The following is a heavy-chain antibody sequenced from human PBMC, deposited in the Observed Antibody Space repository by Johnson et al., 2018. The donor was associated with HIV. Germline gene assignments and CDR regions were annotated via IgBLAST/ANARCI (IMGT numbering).Heavy chain of an antibody. Sequence: QVQLVESGGGVVQPGGSLRLSCAASGFTFSSYGMHWVRQAPGKGLEWVAIIRYEGSIKYYAASVQGRFTISRDNSKTTLYLQIKSLRAEDTAVYYCARGEYQLLSGGFAFDIWGQGTMVTVSS. D-gene: IGHD2-2*01. CDR3: ARGEYQLLSGGFAFDI. V-gene: IGHV3-30*02. J-gene: IGHJ3*02. CDR1: GFTFSSYG. CDR2: IRYEGSIK.